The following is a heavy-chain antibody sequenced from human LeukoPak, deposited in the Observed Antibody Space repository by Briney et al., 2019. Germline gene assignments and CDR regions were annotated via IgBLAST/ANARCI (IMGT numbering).Heavy chain of an antibody. D-gene: IGHD2-15*01. J-gene: IGHJ4*02. CDR2: INHSGST. CDR1: GGSFIGYY. Sequence: PSETLSLTCAVYGGSFIGYYWSWIRQPPGKGLEWIGEINHSGSTNYNPSLKSRVTISVDTSKNQFSLKLSSVTAADTAVYYCARASGGRQRTAPFDYWGQGTLVTVSS. CDR3: ARASGGRQRTAPFDY. V-gene: IGHV4-34*01.